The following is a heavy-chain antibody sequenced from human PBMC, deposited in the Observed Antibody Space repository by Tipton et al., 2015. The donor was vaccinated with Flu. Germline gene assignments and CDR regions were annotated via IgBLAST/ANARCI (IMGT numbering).Heavy chain of an antibody. V-gene: IGHV4-39*07. J-gene: IGHJ6*02. Sequence: LRLSCTVPGGSISSSSYYWGWIRQPPGKGLECIGSIYYSGSTYYNPSLKSRVTISVDTSKNQFSLKLSSVTAADTAVYYCAREVVQGVIPDYYGMDVWGQGTTVTVSS. CDR2: IYYSGST. CDR3: AREVVQGVIPDYYGMDV. CDR1: GGSISSSSYY. D-gene: IGHD3-10*01.